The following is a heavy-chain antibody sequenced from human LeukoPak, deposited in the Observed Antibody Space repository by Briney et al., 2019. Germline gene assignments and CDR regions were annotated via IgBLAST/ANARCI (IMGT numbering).Heavy chain of an antibody. CDR3: ARPHASSGYFSYYYYGMDV. V-gene: IGHV1-69*04. CDR2: IIPIPGIA. Sequence: EASVKVSCKASGGTFSSYAISWARQAPGQGLEWMGRIIPIPGIANYAQKFQGRVTITADKSTSTAYMELSSLRSEDTAVYYCARPHASSGYFSYYYYGMDVWGQGTTVTVSS. J-gene: IGHJ6*02. CDR1: GGTFSSYA. D-gene: IGHD3-22*01.